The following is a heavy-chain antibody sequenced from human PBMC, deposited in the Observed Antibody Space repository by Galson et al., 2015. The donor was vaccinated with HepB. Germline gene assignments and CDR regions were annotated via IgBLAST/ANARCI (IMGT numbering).Heavy chain of an antibody. J-gene: IGHJ6*02. Sequence: SCKASGFTFTSSAVQWVRQARGQRLEWIGWIVVGSGNTNYAQKFQERVTIARDMSTSTAYMELSSLRSEDTAVYYCAAGIVVPAGMVYYYYYGMDVWGQGTTVTVSS. CDR3: AAGIVVPAGMVYYYYYGMDV. CDR1: GFTFTSSA. D-gene: IGHD2-2*01. CDR2: IVVGSGNT. V-gene: IGHV1-58*01.